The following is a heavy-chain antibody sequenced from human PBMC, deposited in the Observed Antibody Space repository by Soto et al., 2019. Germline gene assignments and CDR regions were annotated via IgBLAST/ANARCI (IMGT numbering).Heavy chain of an antibody. CDR3: ARDGQGYSYGYGQYNWFDP. D-gene: IGHD5-18*01. Sequence: SETLSLTCTVSGVSVSSGSYYWSWIRQPPGKGLEWIGYIYYSGSTNYNPSLKSRVTISVDTSKNQFSLKLSSVTAADTAVYYCARDGQGYSYGYGQYNWFDPWGQGTLVTVSS. CDR2: IYYSGST. V-gene: IGHV4-61*01. J-gene: IGHJ5*02. CDR1: GVSVSSGSYY.